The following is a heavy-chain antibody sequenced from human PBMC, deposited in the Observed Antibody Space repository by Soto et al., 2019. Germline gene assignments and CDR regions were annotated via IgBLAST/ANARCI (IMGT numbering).Heavy chain of an antibody. CDR3: AKDSLTYYDFWSGDNWFDR. D-gene: IGHD3-3*01. CDR1: GFTFSSYV. CDR2: ISYDGSNK. Sequence: PGGSLRLSCAASGFTFSSYVMHWVRQAPGKGLEWVAVISYDGSNKYYADSVKGRFTISRDNSKNTLYLQMNSLRAEDTAVYYCAKDSLTYYDFWSGDNWFDRWGQGTLVNVS. J-gene: IGHJ5*02. V-gene: IGHV3-30*18.